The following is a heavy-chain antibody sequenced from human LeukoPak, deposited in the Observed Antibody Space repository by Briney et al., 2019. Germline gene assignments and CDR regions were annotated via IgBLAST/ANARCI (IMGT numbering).Heavy chain of an antibody. D-gene: IGHD2-8*01. J-gene: IGHJ5*02. Sequence: GGSLRLSCAASGFTFSSYSMNWVRQAPGKGLEWVSSISSSSSYIYYADSVKGRFTISRDNAKNSLYLQMNSLRAEDTAVYYCARDCTNGACYNWFDPWGQGTRVTVSS. CDR3: ARDCTNGACYNWFDP. CDR2: ISSSSSYI. V-gene: IGHV3-21*01. CDR1: GFTFSSYS.